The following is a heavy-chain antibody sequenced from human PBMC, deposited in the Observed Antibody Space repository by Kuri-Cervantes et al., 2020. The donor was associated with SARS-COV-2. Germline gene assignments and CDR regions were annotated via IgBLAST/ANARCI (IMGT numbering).Heavy chain of an antibody. V-gene: IGHV3-23*01. J-gene: IGHJ6*03. CDR3: AKSGEDRYYYYYYMDV. D-gene: IGHD1-26*01. Sequence: GGSLRLSCAASGFTFSSYAMSWVRQAPGKGLEWVSAISGSGGSTYYADSVKGRFTISRENSKNTLYLQMNSLRAEDTAVYYCAKSGEDRYYYYYYMDVWGKGTTVTVSS. CDR2: ISGSGGST. CDR1: GFTFSSYA.